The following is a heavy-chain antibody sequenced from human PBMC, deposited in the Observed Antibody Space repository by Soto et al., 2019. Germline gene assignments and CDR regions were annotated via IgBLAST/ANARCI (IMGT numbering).Heavy chain of an antibody. CDR2: IFYSGTT. V-gene: IGHV4-31*03. J-gene: IGHJ6*02. CDR1: GGSISSGGYY. CDR3: ARRYYGSGTEWSYYGMDV. D-gene: IGHD3-10*01. Sequence: PSETLSLTCTVSGGSISSGGYYWSWIRQHPGKGLEWIRYIFYSGTTYYNPSLKSRVTISVDTSKNQFSLKLSSVTAADTAVFYCARRYYGSGTEWSYYGMDVWGQGTTVTVSS.